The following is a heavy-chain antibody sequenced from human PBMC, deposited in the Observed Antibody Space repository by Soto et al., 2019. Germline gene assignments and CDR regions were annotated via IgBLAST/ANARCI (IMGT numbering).Heavy chain of an antibody. CDR3: ARDRGLSDILDAFDI. V-gene: IGHV1-3*01. CDR2: INPGNGNA. CDR1: GYTFTSYP. Sequence: ASLKVSCKASGYTFTSYPMHWVSQAPGQGLEWMGWINPGNGNAKYAQKFQGRVTITADKSTSTAYMELSSLRSEDTAVYYCARDRGLSDILDAFDIWGQGTMVTVSS. D-gene: IGHD3-10*01. J-gene: IGHJ3*02.